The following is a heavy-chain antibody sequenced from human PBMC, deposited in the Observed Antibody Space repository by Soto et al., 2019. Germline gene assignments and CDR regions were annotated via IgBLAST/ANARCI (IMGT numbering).Heavy chain of an antibody. CDR1: GFTFSSYA. CDR3: ARAASHCSSTSCYHKVFDY. V-gene: IGHV3-30-3*01. Sequence: GSLRLSCAASGFTFSSYAMHWVRQAPGKGLEWVAVISYDGSNKYYADSVKGRFTISRDNSKNTLYLQMNSLRAEDTAVYYCARAASHCSSTSCYHKVFDYWGQGTLVTVSS. J-gene: IGHJ4*02. D-gene: IGHD2-2*01. CDR2: ISYDGSNK.